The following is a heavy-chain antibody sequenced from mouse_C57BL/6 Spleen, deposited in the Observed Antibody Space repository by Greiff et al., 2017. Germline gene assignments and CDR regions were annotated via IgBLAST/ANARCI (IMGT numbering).Heavy chain of an antibody. J-gene: IGHJ1*03. CDR1: GFSLSTSGMG. V-gene: IGHV8-12*01. D-gene: IGHD1-1*01. CDR2: IYWDDDK. CDR3: ARSEGYGSSYWYFAV. Sequence: QVTLKESGPGILQSSQTLSLTCSFSGFSLSTSGMGVSWIRQPSGKGLEWLAHIYWDDDKRYNPSLKRRLTISKDTSRNQVFLQVTRVDTAYTATYYCARSEGYGSSYWYFAVWGTGTTVTVSS.